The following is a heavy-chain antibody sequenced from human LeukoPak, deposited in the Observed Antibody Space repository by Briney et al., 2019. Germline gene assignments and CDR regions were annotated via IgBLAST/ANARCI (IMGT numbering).Heavy chain of an antibody. J-gene: IGHJ4*02. V-gene: IGHV3-7*01. CDR3: ARVSSSGWYRGDY. D-gene: IGHD6-19*01. CDR2: IKQDGSEK. Sequence: GGSLRLSCAASGFTFSSYWMSWVRQAPGKGLEWVANIKQDGSEKYYVDSVKGRFTISRDNDKNSLYLQMSSLRAEDTAVYYCARVSSSGWYRGDYWGQGTLVTVSS. CDR1: GFTFSSYW.